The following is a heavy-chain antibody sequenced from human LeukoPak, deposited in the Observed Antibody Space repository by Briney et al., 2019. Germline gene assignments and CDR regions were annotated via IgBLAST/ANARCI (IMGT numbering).Heavy chain of an antibody. Sequence: GGSLRLSCAASGFTFSGSAMHWVRQASGKGLEWVGRIRSKANSSATAYAASVKGRFTISRDDSKNTAYLQMNSLKTEDTAVYYCTSLVVVVPAAIAQYYYGMDVWGQGTTVTVSS. V-gene: IGHV3-73*01. D-gene: IGHD2-2*02. CDR1: GFTFSGSA. CDR3: TSLVVVVPAAIAQYYYGMDV. CDR2: IRSKANSSAT. J-gene: IGHJ6*02.